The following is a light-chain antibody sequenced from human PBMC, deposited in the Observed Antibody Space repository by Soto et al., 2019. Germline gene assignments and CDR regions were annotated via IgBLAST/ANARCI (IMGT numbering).Light chain of an antibody. CDR1: QGIHKY. Sequence: DIQMTQSPSAMSVSVGDRVTITCRASQGIHKYLAWFQQKPGKVPKRLIYGASSLQSGVPSRFGGSGSGTEFTLTISSLQPEDFATYYCLQHNFYPPTFGQGTRLE. V-gene: IGKV1-17*03. CDR2: GAS. J-gene: IGKJ5*01. CDR3: LQHNFYPPT.